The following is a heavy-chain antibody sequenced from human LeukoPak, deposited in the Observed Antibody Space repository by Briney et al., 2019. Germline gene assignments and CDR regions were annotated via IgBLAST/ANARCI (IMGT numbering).Heavy chain of an antibody. CDR1: EFNFDDYG. J-gene: IGHJ4*02. Sequence: GGSLRLSCAASEFNFDDYGMHWVRQAAGKGLEWVSLITWDGDYTYYVDSVRGRFTISRDNSKKSVYLQMNSLRPEDTALYYCAKDKRAGSASYLFDYWGQGTLVTVSS. CDR3: AKDKRAGSASYLFDY. D-gene: IGHD3-10*01. V-gene: IGHV3-43D*04. CDR2: ITWDGDYT.